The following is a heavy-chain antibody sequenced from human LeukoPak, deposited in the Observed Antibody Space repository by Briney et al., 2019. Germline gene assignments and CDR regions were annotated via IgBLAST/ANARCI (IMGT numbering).Heavy chain of an antibody. D-gene: IGHD1-14*01. CDR1: GFTFSSYA. CDR2: ISSSSTI. CDR3: AGSGDY. Sequence: GGSLRLSCAASGFTFSSYAMNWVRQAPGKGLEWVSYISSSSTIYYADSVKGRCTISRDNAKNSLYLQMNSLRVEDTAAYYCAGSGDYWGQGTLVTVSS. V-gene: IGHV3-48*01. J-gene: IGHJ4*02.